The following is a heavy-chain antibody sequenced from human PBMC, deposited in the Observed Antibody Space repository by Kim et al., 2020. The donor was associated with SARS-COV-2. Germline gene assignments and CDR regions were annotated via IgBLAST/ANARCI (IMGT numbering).Heavy chain of an antibody. CDR3: ARVAAAGTYDFDY. J-gene: IGHJ4*02. D-gene: IGHD6-13*01. V-gene: IGHV3-11*03. Sequence: YGDSGKGRFTITRDNAKNSLYLQRNSLRAEDTAVYYCARVAAAGTYDFDYWGQGTLVTVSS.